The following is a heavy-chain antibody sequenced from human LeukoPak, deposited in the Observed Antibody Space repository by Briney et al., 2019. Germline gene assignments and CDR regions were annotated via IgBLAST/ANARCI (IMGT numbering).Heavy chain of an antibody. CDR3: TTTPGYSSGWYFG. CDR2: IRSKANSYAT. D-gene: IGHD6-19*01. CDR1: RFTFSGSA. J-gene: IGHJ4*02. Sequence: GGSLRLSCAASRFTFSGSAMHWVRQASGKGLEWVGRIRSKANSYATAYAASVKGRFTISRDDSKNTAYLQMNSLKTEDTAVYYCTTTPGYSSGWYFGWGQGTLVTVSS. V-gene: IGHV3-73*01.